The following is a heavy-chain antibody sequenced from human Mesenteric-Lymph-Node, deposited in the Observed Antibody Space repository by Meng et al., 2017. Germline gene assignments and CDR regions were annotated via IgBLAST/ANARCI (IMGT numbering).Heavy chain of an antibody. CDR1: GGTFSSYA. D-gene: IGHD6-19*01. J-gene: IGHJ4*02. CDR2: IIPIFGTA. Sequence: QVPLVEAGNEVKKPGSSVKVSCKASGGTFSSYAISWVRQAPGQGLEWMGGIIPIFGTANYAQKFQGRVTITADESTSTAYMELSSLRSEDTAVYYCVRDLAVAGTRFFDYWGQGTLVTVSS. V-gene: IGHV1-69*12. CDR3: VRDLAVAGTRFFDY.